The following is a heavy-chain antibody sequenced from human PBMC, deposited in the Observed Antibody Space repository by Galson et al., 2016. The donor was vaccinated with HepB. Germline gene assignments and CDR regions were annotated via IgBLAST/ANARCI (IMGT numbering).Heavy chain of an antibody. CDR2: IYYSGST. V-gene: IGHV4-30-4*01. CDR1: GGSISSGDYY. CDR3: ARGSAFGGVDN. Sequence: LSLTCTVSGGSISSGDYYWSWIRQPPGKGLEWIGYIYYSGSTYHSPSLKSRVTISVDTSKNQFSLKLNSVTAADTAVYYCARGSAFGGVDNWGQGTLVTVS. J-gene: IGHJ4*02. D-gene: IGHD3-16*01.